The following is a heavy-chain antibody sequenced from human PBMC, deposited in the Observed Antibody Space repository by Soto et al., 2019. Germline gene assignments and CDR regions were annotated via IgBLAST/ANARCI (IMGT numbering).Heavy chain of an antibody. CDR2: INGDGSGT. D-gene: IGHD3-10*01. Sequence: EVQLVESGGGLVQPGGSLRLSCAAPGFTFSGSWMHWVRQAPGKGLIWVPRINGDGSGTSYADFVKGRFTISRDNAKNSLFLQMNGLRAEDTAVYYCARGIFGSGTANDYWGQGTLVTVSS. J-gene: IGHJ4*02. V-gene: IGHV3-74*01. CDR1: GFTFSGSW. CDR3: ARGIFGSGTANDY.